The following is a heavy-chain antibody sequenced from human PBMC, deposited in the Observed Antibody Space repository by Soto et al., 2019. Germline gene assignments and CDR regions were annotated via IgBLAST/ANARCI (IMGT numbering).Heavy chain of an antibody. J-gene: IGHJ6*01. V-gene: IGHV3-21*04. CDR1: VCTFSSYS. D-gene: IGHD3-9*01. CDR2: ISSSSSYI. CDR3: AKDFEPRIEGYGMDV. Sequence: VGSLSLSCASSVCTFSSYSMNCVRHSPGKWLEWVSSISSSSSYIYYADSVKGRFTISRDNAKNSLYLQMNSLRAEDTALYYCAKDFEPRIEGYGMDVWGQGTLVIVS.